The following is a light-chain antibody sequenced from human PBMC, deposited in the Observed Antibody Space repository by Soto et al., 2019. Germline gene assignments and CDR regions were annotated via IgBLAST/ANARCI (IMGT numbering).Light chain of an antibody. J-gene: IGKJ5*01. Sequence: TQTPSSLSPSVLDRVTITCHASQDISSNLAWYQQKPGQATRLLIYGESSRATGIPDRFSGSGSGTDFTITISRLDDEDFAVYYCQQYGSSHITGGKGTRRAIK. CDR3: QQYGSSHIT. CDR2: GES. V-gene: IGKV3-20*01. CDR1: QDISSN.